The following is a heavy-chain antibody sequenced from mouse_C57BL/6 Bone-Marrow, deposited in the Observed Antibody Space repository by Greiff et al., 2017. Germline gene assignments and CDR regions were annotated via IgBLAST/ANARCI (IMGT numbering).Heavy chain of an antibody. J-gene: IGHJ4*01. D-gene: IGHD4-1*01. CDR3: ASEGRWDGAMDY. Sequence: QVQLQQSGAELVKPGASVKLSCKASGYTFTSYWMHWVKQRPGQGLEWIGMIHPNSGSTNYNEKFKSKATLTVDKSSSTAYMQLSSLTSEDSAVYYGASEGRWDGAMDYWGQGTSVTVSS. CDR1: GYTFTSYW. V-gene: IGHV1-64*01. CDR2: IHPNSGST.